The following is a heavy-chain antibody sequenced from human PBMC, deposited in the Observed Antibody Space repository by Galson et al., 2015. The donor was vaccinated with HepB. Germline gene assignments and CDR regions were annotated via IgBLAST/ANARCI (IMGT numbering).Heavy chain of an antibody. V-gene: IGHV3-7*03. D-gene: IGHD3-10*01. CDR2: IKRDGSEK. CDR3: ARDREVLVWFGEAFGWFDP. Sequence: SLRLSCAASGLTFRNYWMSWVRQAPGKGLEWVANIKRDGSEKNYVDSVKGRFTISRDNAKNSLYLQMNSLRAEDTAVYYCARDREVLVWFGEAFGWFDPWGQGTQVTVSS. CDR1: GLTFRNYW. J-gene: IGHJ5*02.